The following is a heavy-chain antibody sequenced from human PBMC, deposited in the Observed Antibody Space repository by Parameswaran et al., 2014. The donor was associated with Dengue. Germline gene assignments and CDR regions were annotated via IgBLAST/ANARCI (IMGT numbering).Heavy chain of an antibody. D-gene: IGHD6-6*01. Sequence: VRQAPGKGLEWVAVISYDGSNKYYADSVKGRFTISRDNSKNTLYLQMNSLRAEDTALYYCAKLYSSSSYVDYWGQGTLVTVSS. J-gene: IGHJ4*02. V-gene: IGHV3-30*18. CDR2: ISYDGSNK. CDR3: AKLYSSSSYVDY.